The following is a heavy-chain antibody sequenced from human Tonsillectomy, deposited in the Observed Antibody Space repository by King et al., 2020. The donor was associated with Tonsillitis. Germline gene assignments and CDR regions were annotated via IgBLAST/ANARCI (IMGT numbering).Heavy chain of an antibody. Sequence: QLQESGPGLGKPSETLSLNCTVSGGSIISSSYYWGWIRQPPGKGLEWIGSISYSGPTYYNPSLKSRVTISVDTSKNQFSLKLSSVTAADTAVYHCVNQYYDFWSGDYFDAFHIWGQGTMVIVSS. CDR1: GGSIISSSYY. CDR2: ISYSGPT. CDR3: VNQYYDFWSGDYFDAFHI. V-gene: IGHV4-39*01. D-gene: IGHD3-3*01. J-gene: IGHJ3*02.